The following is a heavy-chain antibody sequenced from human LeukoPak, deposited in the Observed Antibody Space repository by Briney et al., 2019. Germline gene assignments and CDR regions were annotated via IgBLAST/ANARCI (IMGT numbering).Heavy chain of an antibody. D-gene: IGHD2-15*01. CDR1: GYTFTSYD. J-gene: IGHJ3*02. CDR3: ARSGYCSGGNCSPNGAFDI. V-gene: IGHV1-8*03. Sequence: ASVKVSCKASGYTFTSYDINWVRQATGQGLEWMGWMNPNSGNTGYAQKFQGRVTITRNTSISTAYMELSSLRSEDTAVYYCARSGYCSGGNCSPNGAFDIWGQGTMVTVSS. CDR2: MNPNSGNT.